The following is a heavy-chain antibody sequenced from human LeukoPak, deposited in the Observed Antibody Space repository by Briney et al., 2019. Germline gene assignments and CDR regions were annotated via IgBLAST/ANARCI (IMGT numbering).Heavy chain of an antibody. V-gene: IGHV4-4*07. CDR3: ARGVIPAGGNDFAH. CDR1: GDSITYFY. Sequence: SETLSLTCSVSGDSITYFYWSWIRQAAGKGLEWIGRFSSSGSTDYNASLKSRVTMSVDTSKNQLSLKGISVTAADTAVYYCARGVIPAGGNDFAHWAQEPLVPVPS. D-gene: IGHD6-13*01. CDR2: FSSSGST. J-gene: IGHJ4*02.